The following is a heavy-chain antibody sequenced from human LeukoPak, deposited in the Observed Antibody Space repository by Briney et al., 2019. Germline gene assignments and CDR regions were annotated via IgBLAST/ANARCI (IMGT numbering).Heavy chain of an antibody. J-gene: IGHJ6*02. CDR3: ARVDNGSGSYYYYYYGMDV. D-gene: IGHD3-10*01. CDR1: GGSISSGDYY. Sequence: SQTLSLTCTVSGGSISSGDYYWSWIRQPPGEGLEWIGYIYYSGSTYYNPSLKSRVTISVDTSKNQFSLKLSSVTAADTAVYYCARVDNGSGSYYYYYYGMDVWGQGTTVTVSS. V-gene: IGHV4-30-4*01. CDR2: IYYSGST.